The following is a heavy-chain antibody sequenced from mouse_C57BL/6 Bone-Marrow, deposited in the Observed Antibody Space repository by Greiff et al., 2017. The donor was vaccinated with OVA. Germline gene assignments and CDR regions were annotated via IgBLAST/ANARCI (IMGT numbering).Heavy chain of an antibody. CDR2: ISSGGSYT. D-gene: IGHD1-1*01. CDR1: GFTFSSYG. V-gene: IGHV5-6*01. Sequence: EVQGVESGGDLVKPGGSLKLSCAASGFTFSSYGMSWVRQTPDKRLEWVATISSGGSYTYYPDSVKGRFTISRDNAKNTLYLQMSSLKSEDTAMYYCARNYGSSPHFDYWGQGTTLTVSS. CDR3: ARNYGSSPHFDY. J-gene: IGHJ2*01.